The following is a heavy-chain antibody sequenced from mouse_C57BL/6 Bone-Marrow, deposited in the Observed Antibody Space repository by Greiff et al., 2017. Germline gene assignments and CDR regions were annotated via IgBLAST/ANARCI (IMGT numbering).Heavy chain of an antibody. V-gene: IGHV5-15*01. CDR3: ESSGYDGFAY. CDR1: GFTFSDYG. J-gene: IGHJ3*01. Sequence: DVKLVESGGGLVQPGGSLKLSCAASGFTFSDYGMAWVRQAPRKGPEWVAFISNLPYSIYYADTVTGRFTISRENAKNTLYLEMSSLRSEDTSMYYCESSGYDGFAYWGQGTLVTVSA. D-gene: IGHD2-2*01. CDR2: ISNLPYSI.